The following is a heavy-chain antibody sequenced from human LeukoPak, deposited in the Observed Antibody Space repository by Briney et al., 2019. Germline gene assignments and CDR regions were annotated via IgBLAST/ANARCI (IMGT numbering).Heavy chain of an antibody. CDR2: ISAYNGNT. Sequence: GASVKVSCKASGYTFTSYGISWVRQAPGQGLEWMGWISAYNGNTNYAQKLQGRVTMTTDTSTSTAYMELRSLRSDDTAVYYCARGMPLPMITFGGVIALDYWGQGTLVTVSS. CDR3: ARGMPLPMITFGGVIALDY. J-gene: IGHJ4*02. CDR1: GYTFTSYG. V-gene: IGHV1-18*01. D-gene: IGHD3-16*02.